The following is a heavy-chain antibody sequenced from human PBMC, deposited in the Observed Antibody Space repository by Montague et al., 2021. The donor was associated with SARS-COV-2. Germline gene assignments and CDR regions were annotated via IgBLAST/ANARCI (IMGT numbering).Heavy chain of an antibody. J-gene: IGHJ6*02. Sequence: SLRLSCAASGFTFSNSAMNWVRQAPGKGLEWVSGSSGSDGGTHYADSVKGRFTISRDNSKNVPYLKMNSLRAEDTALYYCAKDSYYYGLGYGMDVWGQGTTVTVSS. D-gene: IGHD3-10*01. CDR1: GFTFSNSA. V-gene: IGHV3-23*01. CDR2: SSGSDGGT. CDR3: AKDSYYYGLGYGMDV.